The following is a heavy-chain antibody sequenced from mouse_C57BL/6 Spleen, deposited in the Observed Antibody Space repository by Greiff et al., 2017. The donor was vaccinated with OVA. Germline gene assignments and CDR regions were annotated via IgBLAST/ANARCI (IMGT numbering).Heavy chain of an antibody. J-gene: IGHJ2*01. CDR1: GYAFSSYW. D-gene: IGHD1-1*01. CDR2: IYPGDGDT. CDR3: AREGGSSSFDY. Sequence: VKLMESGAELVKPGASVKISCKASGYAFSSYWMNWVKQRPGKGLEWIGQIYPGDGDTNYNGKFKGKATLTADKSSSTAYMQLSSLTSEDSAVYFCAREGGSSSFDYWGQGTTLTVSS. V-gene: IGHV1-80*01.